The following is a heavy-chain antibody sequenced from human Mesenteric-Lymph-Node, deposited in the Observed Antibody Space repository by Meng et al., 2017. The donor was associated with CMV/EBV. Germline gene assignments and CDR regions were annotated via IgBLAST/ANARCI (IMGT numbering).Heavy chain of an antibody. Sequence: GGSLRLSCAASGFSFSAYGMHWVRQVPGKGLEWVAFIRFDGSNTYYADSVKGRFSISRDNSRNTLSLQMNSLRAEDTAVYYCAKDRRSGQIDPWGQGTLVTVSS. V-gene: IGHV3-30*02. CDR3: AKDRRSGQIDP. J-gene: IGHJ5*02. CDR2: IRFDGSNT. CDR1: GFSFSAYG. D-gene: IGHD3-10*01.